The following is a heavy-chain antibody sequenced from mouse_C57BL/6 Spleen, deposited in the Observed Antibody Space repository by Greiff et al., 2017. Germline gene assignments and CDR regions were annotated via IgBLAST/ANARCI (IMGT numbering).Heavy chain of an antibody. CDR3: ARSGYAMDY. Sequence: QVQLKQSGPELVKPGASVKISCKASGYTFTSYWMHWVKQRPGQGLEWIGMIHPNSGSTNYNEKFKSKATLTVDKSSSTAYMQLSSLTSEDSAVYYCARSGYAMDYWGQGTSVTVSS. CDR1: GYTFTSYW. J-gene: IGHJ4*01. V-gene: IGHV1-64*01. CDR2: IHPNSGST.